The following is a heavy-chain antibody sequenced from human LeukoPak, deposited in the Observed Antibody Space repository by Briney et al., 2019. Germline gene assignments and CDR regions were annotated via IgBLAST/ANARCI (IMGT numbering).Heavy chain of an antibody. CDR3: ATAAVAPPGYFDY. D-gene: IGHD6-19*01. Sequence: SVKVSCKASGGTFSSYAISWVRQAPGQGLEWMGGIIPIFGTANYAQKFQGRVTMTEDTSTDTAYMELSCLRSEDTAVYYCATAAVAPPGYFDYWGQGTLVTVSS. V-gene: IGHV1-69*06. CDR2: IIPIFGTA. CDR1: GGTFSSYA. J-gene: IGHJ4*02.